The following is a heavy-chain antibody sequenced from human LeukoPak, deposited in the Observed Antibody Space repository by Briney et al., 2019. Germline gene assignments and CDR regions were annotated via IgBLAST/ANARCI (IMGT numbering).Heavy chain of an antibody. CDR3: ARGTQIDSSVYYAGHFDY. CDR1: GYTFTAYH. D-gene: IGHD3-22*01. J-gene: IGHJ4*02. CDR2: INPNDGST. V-gene: IGHV1-46*01. Sequence: GSVRVSCKASGYTFTAYHMHWVRQAPGQGLEWMGVINPNDGSTTSAQTFQGRVIITRDSSTSTVYMELSSLISEDTAVYYYARGTQIDSSVYYAGHFDYWGQGTLVTVSS.